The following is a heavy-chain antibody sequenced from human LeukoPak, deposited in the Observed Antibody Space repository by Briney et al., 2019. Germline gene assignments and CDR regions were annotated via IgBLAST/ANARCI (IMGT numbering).Heavy chain of an antibody. D-gene: IGHD3-22*01. J-gene: IGHJ6*03. V-gene: IGHV3-21*01. CDR2: ISSSSSYI. CDR1: GFTFSSYS. Sequence: GGSLRLSCAASGFTFSSYSLNWVRQAPGKGLEWVSSISSSSSYIYYADSVKGRFTISRDNAKNSLYLQMHSLRAEDTAVYYCARALPGYYDTRGRYYYMDVWGKGTTVTVSS. CDR3: ARALPGYYDTRGRYYYMDV.